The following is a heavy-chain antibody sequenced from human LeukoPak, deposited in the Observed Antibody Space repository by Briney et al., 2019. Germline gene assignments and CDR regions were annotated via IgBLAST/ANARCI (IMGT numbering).Heavy chain of an antibody. CDR3: ARAAVVTSPFDY. CDR2: ISSSGGTI. D-gene: IGHD4-23*01. J-gene: IGHJ4*02. V-gene: IGHV3-11*01. Sequence: GSLRLSCAGSGFTFSDYYMGWIRQAPGKGLEWVSYISSSGGTIYFADSVKDRFTISRDNAKNSLDLQMNSLRAEDTAMYYCARAAVVTSPFDYWGQGTLVTVSS. CDR1: GFTFSDYY.